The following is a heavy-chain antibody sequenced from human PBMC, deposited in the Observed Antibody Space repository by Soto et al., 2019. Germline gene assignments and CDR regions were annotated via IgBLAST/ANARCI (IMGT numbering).Heavy chain of an antibody. CDR3: ARKVASSDDAFDI. D-gene: IGHD6-6*01. CDR2: IIPMFGTL. V-gene: IGHV1-69*06. Sequence: GAAVKVSCNAAGGTFRSYTISWVRQAPGQGLEWLGGIIPMFGTLYYAQKFQGRLTIAADSSTSTAYMELSTLRSDDTAVYYCARKVASSDDAFDIWGQGTTVTVSS. CDR1: GGTFRSYT. J-gene: IGHJ3*02.